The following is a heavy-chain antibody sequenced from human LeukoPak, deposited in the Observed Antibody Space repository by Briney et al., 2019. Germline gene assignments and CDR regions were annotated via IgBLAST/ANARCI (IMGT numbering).Heavy chain of an antibody. Sequence: GGSLRLSCVASGFNFNNYDLHWVRQAPGKGLELVAFIKFHGHETFYADSVGGRFTFSRDNSRNTSYLQMNSLRSEDTAVYYCARRRAMDTYFDYWGQGTLVTVSS. J-gene: IGHJ4*02. D-gene: IGHD5-18*01. CDR1: GFNFNNYD. CDR3: ARRRAMDTYFDY. V-gene: IGHV3-30*02. CDR2: IKFHGHET.